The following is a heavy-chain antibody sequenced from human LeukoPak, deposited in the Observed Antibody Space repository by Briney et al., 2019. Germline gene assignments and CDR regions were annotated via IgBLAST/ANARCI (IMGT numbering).Heavy chain of an antibody. V-gene: IGHV3-30*03. D-gene: IGHD2/OR15-2a*01. CDR3: ARDNTWSLDY. J-gene: IGHJ4*02. CDR2: MSPDGIHE. Sequence: GGSLRLSCAASRFTFSRYGIHWVRQAPGKGMEWLAHMSPDGIHEFYADSVKGRFTISRDSSRDTMYLQMDSLRAEDTAVYYCARDNTWSLDYGGQGPLVAVS. CDR1: RFTFSRYG.